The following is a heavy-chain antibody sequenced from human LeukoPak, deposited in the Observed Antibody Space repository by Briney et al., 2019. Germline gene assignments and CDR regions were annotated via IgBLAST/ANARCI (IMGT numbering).Heavy chain of an antibody. D-gene: IGHD3-22*01. CDR2: IYYSGRT. CDR3: ARRRYYDGSGYLE. V-gene: IGHV4-39*01. J-gene: IGHJ1*01. Sequence: SETLSLTCSVSGDSVSRSDSYWDWVRQPPGKGLEWIGTIYYSGRTYYSPSLKGRVTMSVDPSNNQFSLSLRSVTAADTAIYYCARRRYYDGSGYLEWGQGTLLSVSS. CDR1: GDSVSRSDSY.